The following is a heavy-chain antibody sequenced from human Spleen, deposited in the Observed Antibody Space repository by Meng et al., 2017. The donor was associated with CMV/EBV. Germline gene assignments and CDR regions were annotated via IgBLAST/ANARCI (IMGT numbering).Heavy chain of an antibody. CDR1: GYTFTSYG. V-gene: IGHV1-18*01. Sequence: VKVSCKASGYTFTSYGISWVRQAPGQGLEWMGWISGYNGNTNSAQNLQGRVTMTTDTSTSTAYMALRSLRSDDTAVYYCARTRIAPTGPEYNWNDVEDYWGQGTLVTVSS. CDR3: ARTRIAPTGPEYNWNDVEDY. D-gene: IGHD1-20*01. J-gene: IGHJ4*02. CDR2: ISGYNGNT.